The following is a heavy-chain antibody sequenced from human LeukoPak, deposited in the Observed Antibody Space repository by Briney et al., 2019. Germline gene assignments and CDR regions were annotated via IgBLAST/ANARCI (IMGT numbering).Heavy chain of an antibody. Sequence: GRSLGLSCAASGFTFDDYAMHWVRQAPGKRLEWVSGISWNSGSIGYADSVKGRFTISRDNAKNSLYLQMNSLRAEDTAVYYCARDLADWGQGTLVTVSS. J-gene: IGHJ4*02. D-gene: IGHD6-19*01. V-gene: IGHV3-9*01. CDR3: ARDLAD. CDR1: GFTFDDYA. CDR2: ISWNSGSI.